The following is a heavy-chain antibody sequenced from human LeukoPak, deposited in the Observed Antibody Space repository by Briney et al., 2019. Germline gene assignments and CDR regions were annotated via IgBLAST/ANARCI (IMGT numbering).Heavy chain of an antibody. J-gene: IGHJ5*02. CDR3: AREGTSGGLNWLDP. Sequence: TSDTLSLTCTVSGGSISSYYWSWIRQPAGNGLEWIGRIYTSGSTNYNPSLKSRVTMSVDTSKNQSSLRLSSVNAADTAVYFCAREGTSGGLNWLDPWGQGTLVTVSS. D-gene: IGHD3-10*01. CDR1: GGSISSYY. CDR2: IYTSGST. V-gene: IGHV4-4*07.